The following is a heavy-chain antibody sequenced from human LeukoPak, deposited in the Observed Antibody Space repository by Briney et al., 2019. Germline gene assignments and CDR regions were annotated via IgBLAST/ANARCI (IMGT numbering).Heavy chain of an antibody. Sequence: GGSLRLSCAASGFTLRAYSMNWVRQAPGKGPEWVSHISSSSSTIYYADSVKGRFTISRDNAKNSLYLQMNSLRDEDTAVYYCVRGDGWFGELLNFDNWGQGTLVTVSS. CDR3: VRGDGWFGELLNFDN. D-gene: IGHD3-10*01. CDR1: GFTLRAYS. J-gene: IGHJ4*02. CDR2: ISSSSSTI. V-gene: IGHV3-48*02.